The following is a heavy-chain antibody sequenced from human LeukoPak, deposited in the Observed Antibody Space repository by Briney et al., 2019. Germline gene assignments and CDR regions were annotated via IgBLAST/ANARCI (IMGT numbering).Heavy chain of an antibody. CDR3: ARAYSGTSVPGL. V-gene: IGHV1-8*01. CDR1: GYTFTSYD. J-gene: IGHJ4*02. CDR2: MNPNSGNT. Sequence: GASVKVSCKVSGYTFTSYDINWVRQATGQGLEWMGWMNPNSGNTGYAQKFQGRVTMTRNTSISTAYMELSSLRSEDTAVYYCARAYSGTSVPGLWGQGTLVTVSS. D-gene: IGHD1-26*01.